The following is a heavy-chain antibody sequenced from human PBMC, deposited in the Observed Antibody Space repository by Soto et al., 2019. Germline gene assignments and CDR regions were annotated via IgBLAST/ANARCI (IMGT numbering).Heavy chain of an antibody. CDR2: INHSGST. Sequence: PSGTLSLTCAVYGGSFSGYYWSWIRQPPGKGLEWIGEINHSGSTNYNPSLKSRVTISVDTSKNQFSLKLSSVTAADTAVYYCARGRSSSSYVYYWGQGTLVTVSS. CDR1: GGSFSGYY. D-gene: IGHD6-6*01. V-gene: IGHV4-34*01. CDR3: ARGRSSSSYVYY. J-gene: IGHJ4*02.